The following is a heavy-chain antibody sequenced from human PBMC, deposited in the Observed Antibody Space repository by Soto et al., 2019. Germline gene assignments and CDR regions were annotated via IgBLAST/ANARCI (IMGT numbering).Heavy chain of an antibody. CDR1: GGSISSYY. CDR2: IYYSGST. Sequence: SETLSLTCTVSGGSISSYYWSWIRQPPGKGLEWIGYIYYSGSTNYNPSLKSRVTISVDTSKNQFSLKLSSVTAADTAVYYCARDHRELDYYYYGMDVWGQGTTVTVSS. J-gene: IGHJ6*02. CDR3: ARDHRELDYYYYGMDV. V-gene: IGHV4-59*01. D-gene: IGHD1-26*01.